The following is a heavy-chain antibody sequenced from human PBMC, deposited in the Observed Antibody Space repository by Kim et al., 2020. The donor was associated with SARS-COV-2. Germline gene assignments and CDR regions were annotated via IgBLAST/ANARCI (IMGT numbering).Heavy chain of an antibody. CDR3: ARLDDSYYYYGMDV. V-gene: IGHV4-39*01. D-gene: IGHD3-3*01. J-gene: IGHJ6*02. Sequence: PALKGRVTITVDTAKTQFSLKLSSVTAADTAVYYYARLDDSYYYYGMDVWGQGTTVTVSS.